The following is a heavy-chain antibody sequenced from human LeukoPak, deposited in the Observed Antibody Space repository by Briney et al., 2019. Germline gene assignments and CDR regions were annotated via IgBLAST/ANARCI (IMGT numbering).Heavy chain of an antibody. J-gene: IGHJ6*02. CDR2: MNPNSGNT. CDR3: ARGRAGLWFGELLGLDYYYGMDV. V-gene: IGHV1-8*02. Sequence: ASVKVSCEASGGTFSSYAISWVRQAPGQGLEWMGWMNPNSGNTGYAQKFQGRVTMTRNTSISTAYMELSSLRSEDTAVYYCARGRAGLWFGELLGLDYYYGMDVWGQGTTVTVSS. D-gene: IGHD3-10*01. CDR1: GGTFSSYA.